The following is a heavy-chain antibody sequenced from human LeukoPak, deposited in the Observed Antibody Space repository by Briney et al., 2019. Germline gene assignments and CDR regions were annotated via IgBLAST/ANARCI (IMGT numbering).Heavy chain of an antibody. CDR2: INAGNGNT. CDR1: GYTFTSYA. J-gene: IGHJ4*02. CDR3: ASLAPRQYHYEL. Sequence: ASVKVSCKASGYTFTSYAMHWVRQAPGQRLEWMGWINAGNGNTKYSQKFQGRVTITRDTSASTAYMELSSLRSEDTAVYYCASLAPRQYHYELWGQGTLVTVSS. D-gene: IGHD3-22*01. V-gene: IGHV1-3*01.